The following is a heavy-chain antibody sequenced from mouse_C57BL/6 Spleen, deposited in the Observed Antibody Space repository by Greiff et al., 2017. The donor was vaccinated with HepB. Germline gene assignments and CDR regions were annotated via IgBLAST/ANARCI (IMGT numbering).Heavy chain of an antibody. J-gene: IGHJ3*01. CDR1: GYTFTDYY. CDR2: INPYNGGT. V-gene: IGHV1-19*01. Sequence: VQLQQSGPVLVKPGASVKMSCKASGYTFTDYYMNWVKQSHGKSLEWIGVINPYNGGTSYNQKFKGKATLTVDKSSSTAYMELNSLTSEDSAVYYCARDTTVVATEEWFAYWGQGTLVTVSA. CDR3: ARDTTVVATEEWFAY. D-gene: IGHD1-1*01.